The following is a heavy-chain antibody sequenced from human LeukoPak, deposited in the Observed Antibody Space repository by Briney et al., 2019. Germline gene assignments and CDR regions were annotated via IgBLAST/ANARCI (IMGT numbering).Heavy chain of an antibody. V-gene: IGHV3-48*03. Sequence: GGSLRLSCAASGFTFSSYEMDWVRQAPGKGLEWISYISSRGGTIYYANSVKGRFTISRDNAKNSLYLHMSSLRAEDTAIYYCAREFTSDSSGFDAFHVWGQGTVVTVSS. CDR3: AREFTSDSSGFDAFHV. D-gene: IGHD3-22*01. J-gene: IGHJ3*01. CDR1: GFTFSSYE. CDR2: ISSRGGTI.